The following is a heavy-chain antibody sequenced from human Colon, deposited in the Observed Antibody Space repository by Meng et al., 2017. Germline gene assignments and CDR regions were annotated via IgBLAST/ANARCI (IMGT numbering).Heavy chain of an antibody. CDR3: ARVNYDILTGYSYYFDY. J-gene: IGHJ4*02. D-gene: IGHD3-9*01. V-gene: IGHV4-31*03. Sequence: SETLSLTCTVSGGSISSGGYYWSWIRQHPGKGLEWIGYIYYSGSTYYNPSLKSRVTISVDTSKNQFSLKLSSVTAADTAVYYCARVNYDILTGYSYYFDYWGQGTLVTAPQ. CDR1: GGSISSGGYY. CDR2: IYYSGST.